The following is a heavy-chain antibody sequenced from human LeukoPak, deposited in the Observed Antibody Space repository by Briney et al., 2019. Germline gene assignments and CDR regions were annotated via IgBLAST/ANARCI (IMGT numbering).Heavy chain of an antibody. CDR1: GFTFSNFA. J-gene: IGHJ5*02. CDR2: ITGYGAT. Sequence: GGSLRLSRAASGFTFSNFAMMWVRQAPGTGLQWVSTITGYGATFYADSVRGRFTIFRDTSMNTLFLQMNSLGAEDTAVYYCAKGAAAGKVDWFDPWGQGTLVTVSS. CDR3: AKGAAAGKVDWFDP. D-gene: IGHD6-13*01. V-gene: IGHV3-23*01.